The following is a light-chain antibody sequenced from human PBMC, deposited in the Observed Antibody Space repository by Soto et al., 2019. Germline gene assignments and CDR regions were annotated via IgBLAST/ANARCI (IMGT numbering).Light chain of an antibody. J-gene: IGKJ1*01. V-gene: IGKV3-15*01. CDR3: QQYNDRWT. Sequence: EIVMTQSPATLSVSPGESATLSCRASQSVSNNLTWYKQKPGQPPSLLIYGASTRATGVPGRFSGSGSGTEFTLTIRSLRSEDFAVDYCQQYNDRWTFGQGTKGDIK. CDR2: GAS. CDR1: QSVSNN.